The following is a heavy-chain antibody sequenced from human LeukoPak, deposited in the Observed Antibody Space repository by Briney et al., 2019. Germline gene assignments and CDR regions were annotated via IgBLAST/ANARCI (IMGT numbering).Heavy chain of an antibody. CDR1: GGSITGYY. Sequence: PSETLSLTCTVFGGSITGYYWSWIRQPPGKGLEWIGYIYYSGSTNYNPSLKSRVTMSVDTSKNQLSLKLSSVTAADTAVYYCATMVQGIYTYFGSWGQGNLVAVSS. CDR2: IYYSGST. J-gene: IGHJ4*02. CDR3: ATMVQGIYTYFGS. D-gene: IGHD3-10*01. V-gene: IGHV4-59*01.